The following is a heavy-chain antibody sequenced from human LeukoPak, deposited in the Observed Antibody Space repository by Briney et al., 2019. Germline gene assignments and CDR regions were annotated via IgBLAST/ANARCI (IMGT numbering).Heavy chain of an antibody. D-gene: IGHD1-26*01. V-gene: IGHV1-2*02. CDR2: INPNSGGT. CDR1: GYTFTGYY. CDR3: AMQRLPYSGSYFLFDY. Sequence: GASVKVSCKASGYTFTGYYMHWVRQAPGQGLEWMGWINPNSGGTNYAQKFQGRVTMTRDTSISTAYMELSRLRSDDTAVYYCAMQRLPYSGSYFLFDYWGQGTLVTVSS. J-gene: IGHJ4*02.